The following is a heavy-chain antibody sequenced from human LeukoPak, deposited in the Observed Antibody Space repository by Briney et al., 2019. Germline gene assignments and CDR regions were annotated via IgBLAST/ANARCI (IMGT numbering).Heavy chain of an antibody. D-gene: IGHD2-15*01. J-gene: IGHJ3*02. Sequence: GGSLRLSCAASGFTVSTNCMTWVRQAPGKGLEWVSTIYSGGTTYYADSVMGRFTISRHNSRNTLYLQMNSLRAEDTAVYYCAREADCTDGSCYRGAFDIWGQGTMITVSS. V-gene: IGHV3-53*04. CDR3: AREADCTDGSCYRGAFDI. CDR1: GFTVSTNC. CDR2: IYSGGTT.